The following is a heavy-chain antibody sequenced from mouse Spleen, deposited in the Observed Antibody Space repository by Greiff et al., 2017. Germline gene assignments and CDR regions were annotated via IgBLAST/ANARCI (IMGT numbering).Heavy chain of an antibody. D-gene: IGHD1-1*01. V-gene: IGHV1-69*01. J-gene: IGHJ2*01. Sequence: QVQLQQPGAELVMPGASVKLSCKASGYTFTSYWMHWVKQRPGQGLEWIGEIDPSDSYTNYNQKFKGKATLTVDKSSSTAYMQLSSLTSEDSAVYYCASSGVTTVKKTFDYWGQGTTLTVSS. CDR3: ASSGVTTVKKTFDY. CDR1: GYTFTSYW. CDR2: IDPSDSYT.